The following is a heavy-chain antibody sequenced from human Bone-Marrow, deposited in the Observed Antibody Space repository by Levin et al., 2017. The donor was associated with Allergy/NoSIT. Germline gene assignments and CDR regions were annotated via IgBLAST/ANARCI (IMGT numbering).Heavy chain of an antibody. CDR1: GFIFSRHP. CDR3: ARDYQTVTTQTFYYGMDV. V-gene: IGHV3-30*04. D-gene: IGHD4-17*01. J-gene: IGHJ6*02. Sequence: GESLKISCAASGFIFSRHPMHWVRQAPGKGLEWVAIISYDGTNNYYADSVKGRFTISRDNSKKILYLQMNRLRPEDTAVYYCARDYQTVTTQTFYYGMDVWGQGTTVTVSS. CDR2: ISYDGTNN.